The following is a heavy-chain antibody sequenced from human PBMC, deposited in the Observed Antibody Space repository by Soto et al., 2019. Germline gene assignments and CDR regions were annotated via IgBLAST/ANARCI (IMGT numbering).Heavy chain of an antibody. D-gene: IGHD5-12*01. J-gene: IGHJ4*02. CDR1: GFTFSSYW. V-gene: IGHV3-74*01. Sequence: GGSLRLSCAASGFTFSSYWMHWVRQAPGKGPVWVSRINSDGSSTSYADSVKGRFTISRDNAKNTLYLQMNSLRAEDTAVYYCARGDGYNGYYFDYWGQGTLVTVSS. CDR2: INSDGSST. CDR3: ARGDGYNGYYFDY.